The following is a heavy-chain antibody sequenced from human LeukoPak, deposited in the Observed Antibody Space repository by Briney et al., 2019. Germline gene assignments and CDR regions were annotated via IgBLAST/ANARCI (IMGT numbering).Heavy chain of an antibody. D-gene: IGHD6-19*01. CDR1: GGSFSGYY. V-gene: IGHV4-34*01. Sequence: SETLPLTCAVYGGSFSGYYWSWIRQPPGKGLEWIGEINHSGSTNYNPSLKSRVTISVDTSKNQFSLKLSSVTAADTAVYYCARDYIAVAGGFDYWGQGTLVTVSS. CDR2: INHSGST. CDR3: ARDYIAVAGGFDY. J-gene: IGHJ4*02.